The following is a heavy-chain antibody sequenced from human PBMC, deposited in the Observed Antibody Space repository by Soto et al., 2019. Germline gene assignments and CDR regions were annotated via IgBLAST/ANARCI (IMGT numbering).Heavy chain of an antibody. Sequence: SVKVSCKASGGSLSTNPISWVRQAPGQGLEWMGGTGSGTGPGNHAQKFQGRLTVTADKSTSTVYMELTNLSSEDTAVYYCARRHSGGFFRFFDSWGQGTLVTSPQ. CDR1: GGSLSTNP. J-gene: IGHJ4*02. D-gene: IGHD2-15*01. CDR3: ARRHSGGFFRFFDS. V-gene: IGHV1-69*06. CDR2: TGSGTGPG.